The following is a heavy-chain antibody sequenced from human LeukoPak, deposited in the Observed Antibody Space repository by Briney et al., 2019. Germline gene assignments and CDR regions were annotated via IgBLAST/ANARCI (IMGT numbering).Heavy chain of an antibody. J-gene: IGHJ1*01. CDR1: GFTFSNYW. V-gene: IGHV3-74*01. D-gene: IGHD1-14*01. CDR3: ARPYHKILPESFQY. Sequence: GGSLRLSCAASGFTFSNYWMHWVRQAPGKGLVWVSRINTDGSSTSTSYADSVKGRFTISRDNAKNSLYLQMNSLRAEDTAVYYCARPYHKILPESFQYWGQGTLVTVSS. CDR2: INTDGSSTST.